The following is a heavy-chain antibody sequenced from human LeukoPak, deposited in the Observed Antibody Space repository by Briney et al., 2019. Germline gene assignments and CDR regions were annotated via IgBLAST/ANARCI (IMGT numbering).Heavy chain of an antibody. Sequence: GRSLRLSCAASGFTFSSYEMNWVRQAPGKGLEWVSYISSSGSTIYYADSVKGRFTISRDNAKNSLYLQMNSLRAEDTAVYYCARDRDGVRYFDWLPTDYWGQGTLVTVSS. J-gene: IGHJ4*02. V-gene: IGHV3-48*03. CDR1: GFTFSSYE. D-gene: IGHD3-9*01. CDR2: ISSSGSTI. CDR3: ARDRDGVRYFDWLPTDY.